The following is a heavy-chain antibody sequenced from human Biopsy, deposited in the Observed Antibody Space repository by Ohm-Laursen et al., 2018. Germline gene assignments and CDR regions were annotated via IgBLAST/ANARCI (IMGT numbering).Heavy chain of an antibody. D-gene: IGHD2-8*01. V-gene: IGHV3-30*18. CDR2: ISYDGSGE. J-gene: IGHJ4*02. CDR1: GFTFTSYA. CDR3: AKCMTGGSNYYFHH. Sequence: SLRLSCTASGFTFTSYAMHWVRQAPGKGLEWVAVISYDGSGEYYADSLKGRFTISRDNSKNTLYLQMNSLRGEDTAVYYCAKCMTGGSNYYFHHCGQGTLVTVSS.